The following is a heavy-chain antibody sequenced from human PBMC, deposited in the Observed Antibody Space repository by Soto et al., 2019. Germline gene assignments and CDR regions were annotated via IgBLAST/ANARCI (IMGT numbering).Heavy chain of an antibody. V-gene: IGHV1-69*02. CDR1: GGTFSSYT. D-gene: IGHD2-21*02. CDR3: ASGAVVTMYYFDY. CDR2: IIPLLGIA. J-gene: IGHJ4*02. Sequence: QVQLVQSGAEVKKPGSSVKVSCKASGGTFSSYTISWVRQAPGQGLEWMGRIIPLLGIANYAQKFQGRVTITADKSTSTAYMELSSLRSEDTAVYYCASGAVVTMYYFDYWGQGTLVTVSS.